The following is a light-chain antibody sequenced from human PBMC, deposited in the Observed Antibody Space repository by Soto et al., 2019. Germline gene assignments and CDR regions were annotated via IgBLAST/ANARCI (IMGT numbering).Light chain of an antibody. V-gene: IGKV3-15*01. CDR3: QQYNIWPRE. CDR2: GAS. Sequence: EIVMTQSPATLSVSPGERATLSCRASQSVSSNLAWYQQKPGQAPRLLIYGASTRATGIPARFSGSGSGTEFTLTISSLQSEDFAVYYCQQYNIWPREFGQGTKVEIK. CDR1: QSVSSN. J-gene: IGKJ1*01.